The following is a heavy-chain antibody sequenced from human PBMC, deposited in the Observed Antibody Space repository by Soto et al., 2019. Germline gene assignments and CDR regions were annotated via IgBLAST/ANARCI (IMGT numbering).Heavy chain of an antibody. CDR1: GFTFDEYA. D-gene: IGHD6-13*01. Sequence: QAGGSLRLSCAASGFTFDEYAMHWVRQAPAKGLEWVSGISWNSAITTYAASVKGRFIISRDNPKNSLYLQLNSLRTEDTAFYYCAKAPRGGSSWSYYFDSWGQGTLVTVSS. CDR2: ISWNSAIT. J-gene: IGHJ4*02. CDR3: AKAPRGGSSWSYYFDS. V-gene: IGHV3-9*01.